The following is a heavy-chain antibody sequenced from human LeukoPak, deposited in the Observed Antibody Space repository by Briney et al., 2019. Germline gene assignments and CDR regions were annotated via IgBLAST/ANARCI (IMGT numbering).Heavy chain of an antibody. D-gene: IGHD3-22*01. Sequence: ASVKVSCKASGGTFSSYAISWVRQAPGQGLEWMGGIIPIFGTASYAQKFQGRVTITTDESTSTAYMELSSLRSEDTAVYYCARDLAYYDSSGSPYDAFDIWGQGTMVTVSS. V-gene: IGHV1-69*05. J-gene: IGHJ3*02. CDR3: ARDLAYYDSSGSPYDAFDI. CDR1: GGTFSSYA. CDR2: IIPIFGTA.